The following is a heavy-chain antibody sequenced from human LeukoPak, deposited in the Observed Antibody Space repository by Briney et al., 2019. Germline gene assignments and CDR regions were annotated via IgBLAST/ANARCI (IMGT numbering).Heavy chain of an antibody. CDR1: GFTFSNAW. D-gene: IGHD3-22*01. CDR2: IKQDGSEK. CDR3: ARRDYYWYYFDY. J-gene: IGHJ4*02. V-gene: IGHV3-7*01. Sequence: PGGSLRLSCAASGFTFSNAWMSWVRQAPGKGLEWVANIKQDGSEKYYVDSVKGRFTISRDNAKNSLYLQMNSLRAEDTAVYYCARRDYYWYYFDYWGQGTLVTVSS.